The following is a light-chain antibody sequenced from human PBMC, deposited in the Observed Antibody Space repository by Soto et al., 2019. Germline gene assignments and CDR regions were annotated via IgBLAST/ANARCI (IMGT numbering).Light chain of an antibody. CDR2: DAS. V-gene: IGKV3D-20*01. CDR1: QSVNSN. J-gene: IGKJ1*01. Sequence: EIVMTQSPATLSLSPGERATLSCGASQSVNSNLAWYQQKPGQAPRLLIYDASNRATDIPARFSGSGSGTDFTLTISRLEPEDFAVYYCQQYGSSPRTFGQGTKVDIK. CDR3: QQYGSSPRT.